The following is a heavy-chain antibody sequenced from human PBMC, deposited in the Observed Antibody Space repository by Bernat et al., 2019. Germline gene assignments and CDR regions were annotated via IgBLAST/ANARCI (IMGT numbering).Heavy chain of an antibody. CDR2: IWYDGSNK. CDR3: AREYYYDSSGYYDY. V-gene: IGHV3-33*01. D-gene: IGHD3-22*01. CDR1: GFTFSSYG. J-gene: IGHJ4*02. Sequence: QVQLVESGGGVVQPGRSLRLSCAASGFTFSSYGMHWVRQAPGKGLEWVAVIWYDGSNKYYADSVKGRFNISRDNSKNTLYLQMNSLRAEDTAVYYCAREYYYDSSGYYDYWGQGTLVTVSS.